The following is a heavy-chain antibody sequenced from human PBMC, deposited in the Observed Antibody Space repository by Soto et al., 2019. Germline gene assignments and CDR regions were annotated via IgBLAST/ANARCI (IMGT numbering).Heavy chain of an antibody. D-gene: IGHD6-13*01. J-gene: IGHJ4*02. V-gene: IGHV3-30-3*01. Sequence: QVQLVESGGGVVQPGRSLRLSCAASGFTFSSYAMHWVRQAPGKGLEWVAVISYDGSNKYYADSVKGRFTISRDNSKNTLYLQMNSLRAEDTAVYYCARSVIEAAAEAADYWGQGTLVTVSS. CDR2: ISYDGSNK. CDR3: ARSVIEAAAEAADY. CDR1: GFTFSSYA.